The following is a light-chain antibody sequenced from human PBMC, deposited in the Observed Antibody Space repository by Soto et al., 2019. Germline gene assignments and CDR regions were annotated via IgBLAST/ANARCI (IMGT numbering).Light chain of an antibody. CDR1: QSIGGF. CDR2: AAS. V-gene: IGKV1-39*01. Sequence: DIQMTQSPSSLSVSVGDRVTITCRASQSIGGFLNWYQQKLGKAPKLLIYAASSLQSGVPSRFSGSGSGTDFTITISSLQHEDFATYYCQQSYSTPLTFGGWTQVEI. CDR3: QQSYSTPLT. J-gene: IGKJ4*01.